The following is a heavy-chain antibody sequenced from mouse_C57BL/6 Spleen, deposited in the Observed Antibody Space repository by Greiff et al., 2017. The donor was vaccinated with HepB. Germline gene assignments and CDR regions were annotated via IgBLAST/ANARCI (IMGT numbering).Heavy chain of an antibody. V-gene: IGHV2-6-1*01. CDR3: ARHGEVYAMDY. CDR2: IWSDGST. CDR1: GFSLTSYG. Sequence: VKVVESGPGLVAPSPCLSITCTVSGFSLTSYGVHWVRQPPGKGLEWLVVIWSDGSTTYNSALKSRLSISKDNSKSQVFLKMNSLQTDDTAMYYCARHGEVYAMDYWGQGTSVTVSS. J-gene: IGHJ4*01.